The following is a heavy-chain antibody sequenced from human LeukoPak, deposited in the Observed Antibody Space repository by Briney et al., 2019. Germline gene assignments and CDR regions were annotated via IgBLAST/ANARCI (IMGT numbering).Heavy chain of an antibody. D-gene: IGHD3-22*01. CDR3: ANKYYYDSSGSSSYYFDY. Sequence: GGSLRLSCSASGLTFSSYAMNWVRQAPGKGLEWVSTIADSGGSTYYADSVKGRFTISRDNSKNTVYLQMNSLSAEDTAVYYRANKYYYDSSGSSSYYFDYWGQGTLVTVSS. V-gene: IGHV3-23*01. J-gene: IGHJ4*02. CDR1: GLTFSSYA. CDR2: IADSGGST.